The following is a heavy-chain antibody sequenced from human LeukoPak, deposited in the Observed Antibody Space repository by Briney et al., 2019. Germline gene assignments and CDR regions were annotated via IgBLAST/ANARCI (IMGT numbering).Heavy chain of an antibody. CDR2: IYYSGST. CDR3: ARRGDGSGSYYNRVFDY. Sequence: SETLSLTCTVSGGSISSSSYYWGWIRQPPGKGLEWIGSIYYSGSTCYNPSLKSRVTISVDTSKNQFSLKLSSVTAADTAVYYCARRGDGSGSYYNRVFDYWGQGTLVTVSS. D-gene: IGHD3-10*01. J-gene: IGHJ4*02. CDR1: GGSISSSSYY. V-gene: IGHV4-39*01.